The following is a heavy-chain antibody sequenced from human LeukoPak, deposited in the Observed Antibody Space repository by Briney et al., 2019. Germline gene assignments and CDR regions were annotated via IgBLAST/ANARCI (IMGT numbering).Heavy chain of an antibody. CDR1: GFTFDDYA. CDR2: ISWNSATI. Sequence: GGSLRLSCAASGFTFDDYAMHWVRQAPGKGLEWVSGISWNSATIDYADSVRGRFSIYRDNSKNYLYLQMNSLRAEDTAFYYCAKAVSSGTGTYYFDYWGQGTLVTVSS. J-gene: IGHJ4*02. CDR3: AKAVSSGTGTYYFDY. V-gene: IGHV3-9*01. D-gene: IGHD6-19*01.